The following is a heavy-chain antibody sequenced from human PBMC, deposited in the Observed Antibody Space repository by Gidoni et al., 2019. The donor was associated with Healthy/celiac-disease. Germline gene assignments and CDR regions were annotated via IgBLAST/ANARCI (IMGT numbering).Heavy chain of an antibody. CDR1: GGTFSSYA. D-gene: IGHD5-18*01. CDR2: IIPIFGTA. J-gene: IGHJ3*02. Sequence: QVQLVQSGAEVKKPGSSVKVSCKASGGTFSSYAISWVRKAPGQGLEWMGGIIPIFGTANYAQKFQGRVTITADESTSTAYMELSSLRSEDTAVYYCARDRQQYSYGYSRPHDAFDIWGQGTMVTVSS. CDR3: ARDRQQYSYGYSRPHDAFDI. V-gene: IGHV1-69*01.